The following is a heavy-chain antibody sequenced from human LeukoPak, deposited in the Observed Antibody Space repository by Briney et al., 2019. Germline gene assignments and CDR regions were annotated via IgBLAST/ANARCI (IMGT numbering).Heavy chain of an antibody. CDR2: IYYSGST. Sequence: SETLSLTCTVSGGSISSGDYYWSWIRQPPGKGLEWIGYIYYSGSTYYNPSLKSRVTISVDTSKNQFSLKLSSVTAADTAVYYCARAFNQVIGFTYFDYWGPGTLVTVSS. D-gene: IGHD3-16*02. CDR3: ARAFNQVIGFTYFDY. CDR1: GGSISSGDYY. J-gene: IGHJ4*02. V-gene: IGHV4-30-4*01.